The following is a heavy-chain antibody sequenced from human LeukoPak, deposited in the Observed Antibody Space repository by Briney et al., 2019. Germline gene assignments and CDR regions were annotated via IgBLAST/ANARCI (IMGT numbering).Heavy chain of an antibody. D-gene: IGHD3-10*01. CDR3: ARGQKGGMVRGVIEDY. J-gene: IGHJ4*02. Sequence: GASVTVSCKASGYTFTSYDINWVRQATGQGLEWMGWMNPNSGNTGYAQKFQGRVTMTRNTSISTAYMELSSLRSEDTAVYYCARGQKGGMVRGVIEDYWGQGTLVTVSS. V-gene: IGHV1-8*01. CDR1: GYTFTSYD. CDR2: MNPNSGNT.